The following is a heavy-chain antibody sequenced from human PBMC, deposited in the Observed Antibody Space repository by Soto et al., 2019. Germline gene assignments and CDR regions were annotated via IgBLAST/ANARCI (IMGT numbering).Heavy chain of an antibody. V-gene: IGHV6-1*01. CDR3: ARAGDYDFWCTYAGQFMDV. D-gene: IGHD3-3*01. J-gene: IGHJ6*02. CDR2: TLYRSKWYN. Sequence: PSQTLSLTCAISGDSVSSNSATWNWIRQSPSRGLEWLGRTLYRSKWYNNYAPSVKSRITINPDTSKNQFSLHLNSVTPEDTAIYYCARAGDYDFWCTYAGQFMDVWCQGTTFTVSS. CDR1: GDSVSSNSAT.